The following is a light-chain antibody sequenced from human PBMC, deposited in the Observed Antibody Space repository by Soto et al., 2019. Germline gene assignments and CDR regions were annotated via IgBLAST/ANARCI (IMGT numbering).Light chain of an antibody. J-gene: IGLJ2*01. CDR1: SSDVGGYNY. CDR2: EVS. Sequence: QSALTKPASVSGSPGQSITISCTGTSSDVGGYNYVSWYQQHPGKAPKLKIYEVSNRPSGVSNRISGSKSGNTASLTISGLQAEDEADYYCSSYTSSSTAIFGGGTKLTVL. V-gene: IGLV2-14*01. CDR3: SSYTSSSTAI.